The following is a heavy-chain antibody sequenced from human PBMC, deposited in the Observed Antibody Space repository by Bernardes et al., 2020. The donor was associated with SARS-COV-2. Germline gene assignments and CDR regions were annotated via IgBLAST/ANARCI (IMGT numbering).Heavy chain of an antibody. CDR3: ARDPSKSIFGVVIKPDWYFDL. D-gene: IGHD3-3*01. CDR2: ISSSSSTI. Sequence: GGSLRLSCAASGFTFSSYSMNWVRQAPGKGLEWVSYISSSSSTIYYADSVKGRFTISRDNAKNSLYLQMNSLRDEDTAVYYCARDPSKSIFGVVIKPDWYFDLWGRGTLVTVSS. J-gene: IGHJ2*01. CDR1: GFTFSSYS. V-gene: IGHV3-48*02.